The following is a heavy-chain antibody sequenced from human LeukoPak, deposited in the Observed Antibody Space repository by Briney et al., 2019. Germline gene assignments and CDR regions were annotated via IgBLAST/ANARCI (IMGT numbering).Heavy chain of an antibody. Sequence: SETLSLTCTVSGYSISSGYYWSWIRQPPGKGLEWIGYIYYSGSTNYNPSLKSRVTISVDTSKNQFSLKLSSVTAADTAVYYCAGGRPDYYGSGTPLDYWGQGTLVTVSS. D-gene: IGHD3-10*01. V-gene: IGHV4-61*01. CDR3: AGGRPDYYGSGTPLDY. CDR2: IYYSGST. CDR1: GYSISSGYY. J-gene: IGHJ4*02.